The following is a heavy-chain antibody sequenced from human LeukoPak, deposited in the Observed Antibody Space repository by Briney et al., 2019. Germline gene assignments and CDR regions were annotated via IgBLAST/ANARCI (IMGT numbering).Heavy chain of an antibody. CDR2: IWFDGSAK. CDR3: ARDLNREDFDY. Sequence: GGSLRLSCAASGFGSSSYDMHWVRQAPGKGLEWVAIIWFDGSAKYYGDSVKGRFTISRDNSKNTLYLQMNSLRVEDTAVYYCARDLNREDFDYWGQGTLVAVSS. D-gene: IGHD1-14*01. J-gene: IGHJ4*02. V-gene: IGHV3-33*01. CDR1: GFGSSSYD.